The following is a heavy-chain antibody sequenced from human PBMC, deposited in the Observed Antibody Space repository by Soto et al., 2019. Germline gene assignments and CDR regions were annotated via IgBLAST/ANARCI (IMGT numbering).Heavy chain of an antibody. V-gene: IGHV1-69*05. Sequence: GASVKVSCKASGGTFSSYAISWVRQAPGQGLEWMGGIIPIFGTANYAQKYQGRVTIARDTSASTAYMELSSLRSEDTAVYYCARGVGGIYYDFNWFDPWGQGTLV. D-gene: IGHD3-22*01. CDR1: GGTFSSYA. J-gene: IGHJ5*02. CDR3: ARGVGGIYYDFNWFDP. CDR2: IIPIFGTA.